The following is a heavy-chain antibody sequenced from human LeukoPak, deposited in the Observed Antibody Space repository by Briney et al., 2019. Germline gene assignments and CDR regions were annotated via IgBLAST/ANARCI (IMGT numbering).Heavy chain of an antibody. J-gene: IGHJ3*02. V-gene: IGHV1-69*04. D-gene: IGHD2-2*01. Sequence: SVKVSCKASGGTFSSYAISWVRQAPGQGREWMGRIIPILGIENYAQKFQGRVTITADKSTSTAYMELSSLRSEDTAVYYCARDLEDIVVVPAAMQGAFDIWGQGTMVTVSS. CDR2: IIPILGIE. CDR3: ARDLEDIVVVPAAMQGAFDI. CDR1: GGTFSSYA.